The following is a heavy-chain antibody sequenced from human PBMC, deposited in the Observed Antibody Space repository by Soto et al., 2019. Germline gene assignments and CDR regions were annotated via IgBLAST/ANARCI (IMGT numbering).Heavy chain of an antibody. V-gene: IGHV1-2*02. CDR3: ARAREDSSGWFDY. D-gene: IGHD6-19*01. J-gene: IGHJ4*02. CDR1: GYIFSDNY. Sequence: QVQLVQSGAEVKQPGASMKVSCKASGYIFSDNYIHWVRQAPGQGLEWMAWINPKSGGTNYARNFQGRVTLTRDTSNSTAYMDLSRLTSDDTAVYYCARAREDSSGWFDYWGQGTLVTVSS. CDR2: INPKSGGT.